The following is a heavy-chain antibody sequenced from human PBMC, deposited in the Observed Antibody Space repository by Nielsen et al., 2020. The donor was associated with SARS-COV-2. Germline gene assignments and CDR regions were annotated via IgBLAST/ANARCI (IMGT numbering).Heavy chain of an antibody. CDR3: ASSFASGYIDY. V-gene: IGHV3-48*02. Sequence: GESLKISCAASGFTFSTNAMSWVRQAPGKGLEWVSFISGSGGTIYYADSVKGRFTISRDKAKNSLYLQMNSLREEDAAVYYCASSFASGYIDYWGQGTLVTVSS. D-gene: IGHD3-9*01. J-gene: IGHJ4*02. CDR2: ISGSGGTI. CDR1: GFTFSTNA.